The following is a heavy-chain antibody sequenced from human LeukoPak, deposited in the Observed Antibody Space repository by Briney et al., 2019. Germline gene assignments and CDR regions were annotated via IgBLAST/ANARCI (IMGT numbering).Heavy chain of an antibody. D-gene: IGHD3-22*01. Sequence: GGSLRLSCAASGFTFSTYGMHWVRQAPGKGLEWVAVISYDGSNKYYGDSVKGRFTISRDNSENTLNLQMNSLIPEDTAVYYCAKGHYFDSTGAYSYSDHWGQGILVTVSS. CDR2: ISYDGSNK. V-gene: IGHV3-30*18. CDR1: GFTFSTYG. CDR3: AKGHYFDSTGAYSYSDH. J-gene: IGHJ4*02.